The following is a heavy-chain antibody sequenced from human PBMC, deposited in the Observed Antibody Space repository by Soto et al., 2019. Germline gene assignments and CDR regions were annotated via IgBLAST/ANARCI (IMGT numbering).Heavy chain of an antibody. J-gene: IGHJ2*01. CDR3: AKDLRGPQAGTWYFDL. V-gene: IGHV3-23*01. CDR1: GLPFSSCS. D-gene: IGHD6-13*01. CDR2: IVASGITT. Sequence: EVQLLESGGGLVQPGGSLRLACATSGLPFSSCSMGWVRQAPGKGLEWVSSIVASGITTYYADSVKGRFTISRDNSKNTLYLQMSSLRAEDTAVYDCAKDLRGPQAGTWYFDLWGRGTLVSVSS.